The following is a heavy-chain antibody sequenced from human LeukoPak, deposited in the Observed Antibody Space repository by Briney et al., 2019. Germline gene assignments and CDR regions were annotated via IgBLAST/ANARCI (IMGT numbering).Heavy chain of an antibody. CDR3: AILNAYDSSGYYPPDY. D-gene: IGHD3-22*01. Sequence: ASVKVSCKVSGYTLTELSMHWVRQAPGKGLEWMGGFDPEDGETIYAQKFQGRVTMTEDTSTDTAYMELTSLGSDAAALYYWAILNAYDSSGYYPPDYWGQGTLVTVSS. CDR1: GYTLTELS. J-gene: IGHJ4*02. V-gene: IGHV1-24*01. CDR2: FDPEDGET.